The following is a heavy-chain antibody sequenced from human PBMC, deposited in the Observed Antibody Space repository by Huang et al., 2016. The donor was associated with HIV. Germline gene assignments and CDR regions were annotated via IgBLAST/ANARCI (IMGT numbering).Heavy chain of an antibody. Sequence: QVQLVQSGAEVKKPGSSVKVSCRASGGTFSSCGISWVRQAPGQGLGWMGGIIPIFCTPNYAQKFQGRVTITADESTSTAYMELSSLRSEDTAVYYCARWEAAADNNWFDPWGQGTLVTVSS. D-gene: IGHD6-13*01. V-gene: IGHV1-69*01. J-gene: IGHJ5*02. CDR1: GGTFSSCG. CDR3: ARWEAAADNNWFDP. CDR2: IIPIFCTP.